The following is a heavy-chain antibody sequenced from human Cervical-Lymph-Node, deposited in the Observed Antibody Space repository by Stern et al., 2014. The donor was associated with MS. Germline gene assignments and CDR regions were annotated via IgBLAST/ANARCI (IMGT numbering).Heavy chain of an antibody. Sequence: QVQLVESGGGVVPPGRSLRLSCADSGSTFSKSAMHWVRQAPGKGLEWVAVISHDGSNKQYGDSVKGRLAISRDNSRNTLSLEIYSLRAEDTAVYYCVRTESLYYYDGMDVWGHGTTVIVSS. V-gene: IGHV3-30*09. CDR2: ISHDGSNK. CDR1: GSTFSKSA. CDR3: VRTESLYYYDGMDV. J-gene: IGHJ6*02.